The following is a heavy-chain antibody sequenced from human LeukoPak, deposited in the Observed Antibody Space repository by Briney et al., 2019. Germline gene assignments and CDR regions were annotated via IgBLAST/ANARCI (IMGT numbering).Heavy chain of an antibody. D-gene: IGHD5-18*01. CDR2: IYSSGTT. J-gene: IGHJ4*02. CDR1: GFTVSSNY. V-gene: IGHV3-66*01. CDR3: ARDQYSYAHAAH. Sequence: GGSLRLSCAASGFTVSSNYMSWVRQAPGKGLEWVSVIYSSGTTYYADSVKGRFTISRDNSKNTLHLQMNSLRAEDTAVYYCARDQYSYAHAAHWGQGTLVTVSS.